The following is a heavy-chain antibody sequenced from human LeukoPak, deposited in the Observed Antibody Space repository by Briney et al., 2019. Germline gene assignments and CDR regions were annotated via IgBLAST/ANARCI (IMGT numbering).Heavy chain of an antibody. CDR3: ARVRARFLETYMDV. CDR2: IKQDGSEK. V-gene: IGHV3-7*01. CDR1: GFTFSSYW. D-gene: IGHD3-3*01. J-gene: IGHJ6*03. Sequence: GGSLRLSCAASGFTFSSYWMSWVRQAPGKGLEWVANIKQDGSEKYYVDSVKGRFTISRDNAKNSLYLQMNSLRAEDTAVYYCARVRARFLETYMDVWGKGTTVTVSS.